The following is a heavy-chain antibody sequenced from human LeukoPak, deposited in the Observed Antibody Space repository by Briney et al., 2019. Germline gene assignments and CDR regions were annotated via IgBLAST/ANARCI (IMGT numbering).Heavy chain of an antibody. V-gene: IGHV3-33*06. J-gene: IGHJ4*02. CDR1: GFSFSSYA. D-gene: IGHD4-17*01. CDR2: IWYDGSNQ. CDR3: VKSGPDFGDLPSEYYFDF. Sequence: QTGGSLRLSCAASGFSFSSYAMPWVRQAPGKGLEWVAVIWYDGSNQYYADSVRGRFTISRDNSKNTLHLQMNSLRAEDTAAYYCVKSGPDFGDLPSEYYFDFWGQGTLVTVSS.